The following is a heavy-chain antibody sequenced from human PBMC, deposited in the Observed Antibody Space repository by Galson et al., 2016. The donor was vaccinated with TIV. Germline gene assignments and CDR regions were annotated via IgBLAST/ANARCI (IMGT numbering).Heavy chain of an antibody. Sequence: SVKVSCKASGGIFSNYGINWVRQAPGQGLEWMGGTIPIFGTAIYAQKFQGRVTITADRSTTTVYMELSSLRSEDTAVYYCARGSRYSKGNYYYFGMDVWGQGTTVTVSS. J-gene: IGHJ6*02. D-gene: IGHD4-11*01. CDR1: GGIFSNYG. CDR3: ARGSRYSKGNYYYFGMDV. V-gene: IGHV1-69*06. CDR2: TIPIFGTA.